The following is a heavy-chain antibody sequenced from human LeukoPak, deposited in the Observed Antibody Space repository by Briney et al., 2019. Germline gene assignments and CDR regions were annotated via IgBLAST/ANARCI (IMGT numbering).Heavy chain of an antibody. V-gene: IGHV3-48*01. J-gene: IGHJ4*02. CDR2: ISSSSSTI. CDR1: GFTFSSYS. CDR3: TREPAYYDFWSGYFDY. Sequence: GGSLRLSCAASGFTFSSYSMNWVRQAPGKGLEWVSYISSSSSTIYYADSVKGRFTISRDNAKNSLYLQMNSLRAEDTAVYYCTREPAYYDFWSGYFDYWGQGTLVTVSS. D-gene: IGHD3-3*01.